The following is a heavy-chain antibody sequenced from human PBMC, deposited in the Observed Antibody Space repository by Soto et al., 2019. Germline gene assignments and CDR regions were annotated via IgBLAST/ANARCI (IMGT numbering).Heavy chain of an antibody. V-gene: IGHV1-24*01. D-gene: IGHD3-16*01. Sequence: ASVKVSCKVSGYTLTELSMHWVRQAPGKGLEWMGGFDPEDGETIYAQKFQGRVTMTEDTSTDTAYMELSGLRSEDTAVYYCAISQDRGGRTTFIYWGQGTQVTVSS. CDR1: GYTLTELS. CDR3: AISQDRGGRTTFIY. CDR2: FDPEDGET. J-gene: IGHJ4*02.